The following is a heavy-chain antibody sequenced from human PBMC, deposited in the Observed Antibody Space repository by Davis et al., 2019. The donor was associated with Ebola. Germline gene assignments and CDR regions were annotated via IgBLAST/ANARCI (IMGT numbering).Heavy chain of an antibody. J-gene: IGHJ4*02. V-gene: IGHV3-7*03. Sequence: PGGSLRLSCVAASGFAFSIHWMTWVRQAPGKGLEWVANIRQDGGETYYADSVKGRFAISRDNAKSSLYLQMDSLRAEDTAIYYCARDAVPAAQDYWGQGTLVTVSS. D-gene: IGHD2-2*01. CDR1: GFAFSIHW. CDR2: IRQDGGET. CDR3: ARDAVPAAQDY.